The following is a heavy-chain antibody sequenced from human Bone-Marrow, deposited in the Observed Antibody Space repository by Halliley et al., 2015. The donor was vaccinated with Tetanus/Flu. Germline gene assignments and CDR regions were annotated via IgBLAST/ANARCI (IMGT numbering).Heavy chain of an antibody. D-gene: IGHD2-21*02. V-gene: IGHV1-18*01. Sequence: VHNGNTNYAQRFQGRLTMTMDSSTNTAYMPLGNLRSDDTAVYYCASHPDYYYHVSAIHFDYWGQGTLVTVSS. CDR2: VHNGNT. J-gene: IGHJ4*01. CDR3: ASHPDYYYHVSAIHFDY.